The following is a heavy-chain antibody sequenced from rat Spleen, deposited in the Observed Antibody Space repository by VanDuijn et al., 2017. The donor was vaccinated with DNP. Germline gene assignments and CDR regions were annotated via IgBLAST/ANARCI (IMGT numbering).Heavy chain of an antibody. CDR2: VNSAGNT. CDR3: ARWPGYNPPYAMDA. Sequence: EVRLQESGPGLVKPSQSLSLTCSVTGYSITSDYWGWIRKFPGNKLEWMGSVNSAGNTNYNPSLKSRISITRDTSKNQFFLQVNSVTTEDTATYYCARWPGYNPPYAMDAWGQGTSVTVSS. CDR1: GYSITSDY. D-gene: IGHD1-4*01. J-gene: IGHJ4*01. V-gene: IGHV3-3*01.